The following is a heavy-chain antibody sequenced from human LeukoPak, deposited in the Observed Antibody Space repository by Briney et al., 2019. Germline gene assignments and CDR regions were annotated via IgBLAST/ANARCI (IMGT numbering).Heavy chain of an antibody. Sequence: QSGGSLRLSCAASGFTFSSYWMSWVRQAPGKGLEWVANIKQDGSEKYYVDSVKGRFTISRDNAKNSLYLQMNSLRAEDTAVYYCARDRGPHSSSWFRFGAYHYYMDVWGKGTTVTVSS. CDR1: GFTFSSYW. V-gene: IGHV3-7*01. J-gene: IGHJ6*03. CDR2: IKQDGSEK. CDR3: ARDRGPHSSSWFRFGAYHYYMDV. D-gene: IGHD6-13*01.